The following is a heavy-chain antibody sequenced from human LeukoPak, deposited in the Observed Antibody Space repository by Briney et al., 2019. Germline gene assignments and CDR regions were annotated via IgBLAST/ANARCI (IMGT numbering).Heavy chain of an antibody. CDR3: ARYNWNLDY. CDR1: GFTFSTYW. V-gene: IGHV3-7*01. J-gene: IGHJ4*02. CDR2: IKQDGSEK. Sequence: SGGCLRLSCAASGFTFSTYWMSWVRQAPGKGLEWEANIKQDGSEKYYVDSVKGRFTISRDNAKNSLYLQMNSLRAEDTAVYYCARYNWNLDYWGQGTLVTVSS. D-gene: IGHD1-20*01.